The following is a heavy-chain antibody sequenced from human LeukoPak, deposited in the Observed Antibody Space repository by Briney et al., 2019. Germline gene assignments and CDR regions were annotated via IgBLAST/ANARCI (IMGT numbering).Heavy chain of an antibody. CDR3: AKVMKASERLTMVRGVIIKTAGLYYMDV. Sequence: GGSLRLSCAASGFTLSSYAMSWVRQAPGKGLGWVSSISASGGSTNYADSVKGRFTISRDNSKNTVYLQMNSLRAEDTAVYYCAKVMKASERLTMVRGVIIKTAGLYYMDVWGKGTTVTVSS. CDR1: GFTLSSYA. D-gene: IGHD3-10*01. CDR2: ISASGGST. J-gene: IGHJ6*03. V-gene: IGHV3-23*01.